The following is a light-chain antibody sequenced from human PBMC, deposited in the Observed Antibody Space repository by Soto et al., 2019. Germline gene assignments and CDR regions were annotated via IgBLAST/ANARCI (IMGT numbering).Light chain of an antibody. J-gene: IGKJ5*01. CDR1: QSVSSN. Sequence: TQSPATLSLSPWERGTLSFMASQSVSSNLAWYQQKPGQAPRLLISGAPSRATGIPDRFRGSGSGTDFTLTVSRLEPEDFALDYCQQYGNLPITFGQGTRLEIK. CDR3: QQYGNLPIT. CDR2: GAP. V-gene: IGKV3-20*01.